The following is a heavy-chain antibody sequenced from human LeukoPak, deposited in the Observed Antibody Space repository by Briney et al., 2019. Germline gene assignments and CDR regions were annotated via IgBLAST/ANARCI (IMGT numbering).Heavy chain of an antibody. V-gene: IGHV3-7*01. CDR2: IHQDGSEK. CDR1: GFTFSIYW. CDR3: ARVQGRYSYDY. Sequence: GGSLRLSCAASGFTFSIYWMSWVRQAPGKGLEWVANIHQDGSEKYYVDSLKGRFTISRDNAKNSLYLQMNSLRAEDTAVYYCARVQGRYSYDYWGQGTLVTVSS. D-gene: IGHD2-15*01. J-gene: IGHJ4*02.